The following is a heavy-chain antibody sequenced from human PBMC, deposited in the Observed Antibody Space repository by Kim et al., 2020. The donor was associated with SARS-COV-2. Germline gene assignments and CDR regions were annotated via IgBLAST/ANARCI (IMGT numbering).Heavy chain of an antibody. CDR3: AKIRGSSGYHFDY. D-gene: IGHD3-22*01. Sequence: YADSVKGRFTISRDNSKNTLFLQMNSLRAEDTAVYYCAKIRGSSGYHFDYWGQGTLVTVSS. J-gene: IGHJ4*02. V-gene: IGHV3-23*01.